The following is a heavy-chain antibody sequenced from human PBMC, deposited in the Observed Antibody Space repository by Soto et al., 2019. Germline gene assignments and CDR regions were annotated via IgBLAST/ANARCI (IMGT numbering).Heavy chain of an antibody. CDR3: ARVLGYCSGGNCYPDY. V-gene: IGHV4-31*03. CDR2: IYYSGYT. J-gene: IGHJ4*02. CDR1: GGSISSGSYY. Sequence: QVQLQESGPGLVKPSQTLSLTCTVSGGSISSGSYYWSWIRQHPGKGLEWIGYIYYSGYTYYNPSLKSRFTISLDTSTNQFSLKLSSVTAADTAVYYCARVLGYCSGGNCYPDYWGQGTLVTVSS. D-gene: IGHD2-15*01.